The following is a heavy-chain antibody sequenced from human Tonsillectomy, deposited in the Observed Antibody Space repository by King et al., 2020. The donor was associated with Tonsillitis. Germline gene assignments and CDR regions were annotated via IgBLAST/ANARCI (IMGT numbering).Heavy chain of an antibody. D-gene: IGHD1-26*01. J-gene: IGHJ6*02. CDR2: IYYSGST. CDR3: ESGRSLDV. V-gene: IGHV4-59*01. CDR1: GGSISSYY. Sequence: QLQESGPGLVKPSETLSLTCTVSGGSISSYYWSWIRQPPGKRLEWIGYIYYSGSTNYNTSIKSRFNISVYTSKNQFSLKLSSVTAADTAVYYCESGRSLDVWGQGTTVTVSS.